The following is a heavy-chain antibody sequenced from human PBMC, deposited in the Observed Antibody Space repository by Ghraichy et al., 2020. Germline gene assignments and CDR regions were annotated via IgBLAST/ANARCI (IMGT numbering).Heavy chain of an antibody. CDR3: SRPYSSSGNWFDP. CDR2: IYNTENT. Sequence: SQTLSLTCTVSCGSLRSCTYFWAWLRPPPGKGLEWIGSIYNTENTYYNPSLKSLVTISADTSKNQFSLKLSSVTAADTSVYYCSRPYSSSGNWFDPWGPGTLVTVSS. D-gene: IGHD6-13*01. V-gene: IGHV4-39*01. J-gene: IGHJ5*02. CDR1: CGSLRSCTYF.